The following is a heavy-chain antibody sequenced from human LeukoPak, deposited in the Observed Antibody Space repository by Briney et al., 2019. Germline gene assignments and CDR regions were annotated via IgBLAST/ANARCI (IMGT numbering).Heavy chain of an antibody. CDR1: GFTFTTLS. CDR3: ARGRGDISARPFFDCR. D-gene: IGHD3/OR15-3a*01. V-gene: IGHV3-64*02. J-gene: IGHJ4*02. Sequence: GGSLRLSCAASGFTFTTLSMHWVRQAPGKGLEYVSGISRNGETTYYGESVKGRFTISRDNSKDTVYLQMGSLRSEDSGVYYCARGRGDISARPFFDCRGGQGSLVTVSS. CDR2: ISRNGETT.